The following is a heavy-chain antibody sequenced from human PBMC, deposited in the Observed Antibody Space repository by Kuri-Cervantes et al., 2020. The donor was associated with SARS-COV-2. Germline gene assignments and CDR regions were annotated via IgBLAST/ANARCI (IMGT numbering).Heavy chain of an antibody. V-gene: IGHV4-59*01. Sequence: ESLKISCTVSGGSISSYYWSWIRQPPGKGLEWIGYIYYSGSTNYNPSLKSRVTISVDTSKNQFSLKLSSVTAADTAVYYCARERGGQWPVRLGYFDYWGQGTLVTVSS. D-gene: IGHD6-19*01. CDR3: ARERGGQWPVRLGYFDY. CDR1: GGSISSYY. J-gene: IGHJ4*02. CDR2: IYYSGST.